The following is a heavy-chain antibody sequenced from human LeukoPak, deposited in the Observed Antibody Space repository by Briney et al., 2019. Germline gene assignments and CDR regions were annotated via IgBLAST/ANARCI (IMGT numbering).Heavy chain of an antibody. CDR3: ARGDSDFDY. J-gene: IGHJ4*02. V-gene: IGHV1-69*04. D-gene: IGHD1-26*01. CDR2: IIPILGIA. CDR1: GGTSSSYA. Sequence: GASVKVPCKASGGTSSSYAISWVRQAPGQGLEWMGRIIPILGIANYAQKFQGRVTITADKSTSTAYMELSSLRSEDTAVYYCARGDSDFDYWGQGTLVTVSS.